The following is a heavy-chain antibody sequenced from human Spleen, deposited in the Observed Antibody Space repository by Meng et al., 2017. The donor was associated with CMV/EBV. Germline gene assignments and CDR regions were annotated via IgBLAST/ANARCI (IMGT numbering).Heavy chain of an antibody. CDR3: ARDSTSWYYWFDP. J-gene: IGHJ5*02. V-gene: IGHV3-23*01. Sequence: GESLKISCAASGFTFSSYAMSWVRQAPGKGLEWVSSISGGSHNTYYAESVKGRFTISRDNSKNTLNLQMNSLRTEDTAVYYCARDSTSWYYWFDPWGQGTLVTVSS. D-gene: IGHD2-2*01. CDR2: ISGGSHNT. CDR1: GFTFSSYA.